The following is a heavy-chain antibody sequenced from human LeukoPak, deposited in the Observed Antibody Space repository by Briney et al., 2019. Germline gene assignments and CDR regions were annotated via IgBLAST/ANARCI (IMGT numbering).Heavy chain of an antibody. V-gene: IGHV4-61*02. CDR1: GASISSGSSY. D-gene: IGHD6-13*01. J-gene: IGHJ6*03. Sequence: SQTLSLTCTVSGASISSGSSYWSWIRQPAGKGLDWIGRIDTNGNTNYNPSLKSRVTISVDTSKNQFSLKLSSVTAADTAVYYRARDRVGQQLVGRKYHYYYMDVWGKGTTVTISS. CDR2: IDTNGNT. CDR3: ARDRVGQQLVGRKYHYYYMDV.